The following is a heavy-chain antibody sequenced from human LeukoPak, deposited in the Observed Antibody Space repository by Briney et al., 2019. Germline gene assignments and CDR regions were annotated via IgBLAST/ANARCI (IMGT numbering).Heavy chain of an antibody. V-gene: IGHV3-9*01. CDR2: ISWNSGYI. J-gene: IGHJ4*02. CDR3: AKVRGTYSSGYFFDY. D-gene: IGHD6-25*01. CDR1: GFTFDNYA. Sequence: GGSLRLSCAASGFTFDNYAMHWVRQAPGKGLEWLSIISWNSGYIGYADSVKGRFTISRDNAKKSLDLQMNSLRAEDTAFYYCAKVRGTYSSGYFFDYWDQGTLVTVSS.